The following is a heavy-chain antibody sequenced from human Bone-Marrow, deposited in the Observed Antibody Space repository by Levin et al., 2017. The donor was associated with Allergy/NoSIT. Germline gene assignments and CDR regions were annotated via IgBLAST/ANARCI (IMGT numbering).Heavy chain of an antibody. CDR1: GFTLSQYW. V-gene: IGHV3-7*01. Sequence: GESLKISCAASGFTLSQYWMTWVRQAPGKGLEWVAKIRPDGSEKYYVDSVKGRFTISRDNTRKSLSLEMNNLRSADTAVYFCARDSFSTSSGLDYYYGLDVWGQGTTVTVSS. J-gene: IGHJ6*02. D-gene: IGHD6-6*01. CDR3: ARDSFSTSSGLDYYYGLDV. CDR2: IRPDGSEK.